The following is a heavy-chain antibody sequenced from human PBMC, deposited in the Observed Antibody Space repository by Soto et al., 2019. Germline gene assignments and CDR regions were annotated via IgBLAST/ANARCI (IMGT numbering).Heavy chain of an antibody. CDR3: TRHHTYMDV. CDR2: IRSKANSYAT. V-gene: IGHV3-73*01. J-gene: IGHJ6*03. CDR1: GFTFSGSA. Sequence: VQLVESGGGLVQPGGSLKLSCAASGFTFSGSAMHWVRQASGKGLEWVGRIRSKANSYATAYAASVKGRFTISRDDSKNTAYLQMNSLKTEDTAVYYCTRHHTYMDVWGKGTTVTVSS.